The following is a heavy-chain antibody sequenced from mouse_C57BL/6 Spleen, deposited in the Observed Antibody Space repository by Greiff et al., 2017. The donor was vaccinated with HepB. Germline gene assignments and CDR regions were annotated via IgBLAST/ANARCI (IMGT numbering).Heavy chain of an antibody. Sequence: VQLQQSGAELVRPGASVTLSCKASGYTFTDYEMHWVKQTPVHGLEWIGAIDPETGGTAYNQKFKGKAILTADKSSSTAYMELRSLTSEDSAVYYCTRDRLGSSWYFDVWGTGTTVTVSS. J-gene: IGHJ1*03. CDR1: GYTFTDYE. D-gene: IGHD1-1*01. CDR3: TRDRLGSSWYFDV. CDR2: IDPETGGT. V-gene: IGHV1-15*01.